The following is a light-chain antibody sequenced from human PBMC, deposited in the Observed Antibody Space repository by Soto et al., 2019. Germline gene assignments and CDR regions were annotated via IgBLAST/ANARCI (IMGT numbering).Light chain of an antibody. CDR1: QSISSW. Sequence: DIQMTQSPSTLSASVGDRVTITCRASQSISSWLAWYQQKPGKAPKLLIYKASSLESGVPSRFSGSGSGTEFTLTISSLQPDDFATYYCHQYISYSWTFGQGTKVDIK. CDR3: HQYISYSWT. J-gene: IGKJ1*01. CDR2: KAS. V-gene: IGKV1-5*03.